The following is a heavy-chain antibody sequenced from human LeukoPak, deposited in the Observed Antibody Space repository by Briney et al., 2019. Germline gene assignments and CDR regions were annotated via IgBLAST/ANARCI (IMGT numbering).Heavy chain of an antibody. CDR3: ARSLTIAAAVTGYYGMDV. CDR1: GGTFSSYA. V-gene: IGHV1-69*13. CDR2: IIPIFGTA. D-gene: IGHD6-13*01. J-gene: IGHJ6*02. Sequence: ASVTVSCKASGGTFSSYAISWVRQAPGQGLEWMGGIIPIFGTANYAQKFQGRVTITADESTSTAYMELSSLRSEDTAVYYCARSLTIAAAVTGYYGMDVWGQGTTVTVSS.